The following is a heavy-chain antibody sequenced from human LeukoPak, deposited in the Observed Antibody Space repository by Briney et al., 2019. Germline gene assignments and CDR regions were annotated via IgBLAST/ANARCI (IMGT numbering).Heavy chain of an antibody. CDR1: GFTFSNYW. V-gene: IGHV3-7*03. D-gene: IGHD3-9*01. CDR3: TRPVLRSFDGLLQPYAFDI. CDR2: IKQDGSEK. J-gene: IGHJ3*02. Sequence: GGSLRLSCAASGFTFSNYWMSWVRQAPGKGLEWVANIKQDGSEKYYVDSVKGRFIISRDNAKNSLWLQMNSLRAEDTAVYYCTRPVLRSFDGLLQPYAFDIWGQGTRVTVSS.